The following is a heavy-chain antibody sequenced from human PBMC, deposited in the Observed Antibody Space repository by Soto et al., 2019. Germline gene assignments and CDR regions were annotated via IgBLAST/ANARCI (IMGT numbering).Heavy chain of an antibody. CDR1: GFTFSSYD. J-gene: IGHJ4*02. V-gene: IGHV3-48*01. D-gene: IGHD1-26*01. Sequence: PGGSLRLSCAASGFTFSSYDMNWVRQAPGKGLEWVSYISSGSSRIFYADSVKGRFTISRDNSKNTLYLQMNSLRAEDTAVYYCARDVRDSGSYHGYFDFWGQGTLVTVSS. CDR3: ARDVRDSGSYHGYFDF. CDR2: ISSGSSRI.